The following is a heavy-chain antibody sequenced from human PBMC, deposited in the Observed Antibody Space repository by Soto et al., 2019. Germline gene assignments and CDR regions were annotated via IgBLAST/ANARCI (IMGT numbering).Heavy chain of an antibody. J-gene: IGHJ6*02. CDR2: INHSGST. CDR1: GESFGVYY. D-gene: IGHD6-13*01. V-gene: IGHV4-34*01. Sequence: PSETLSLTCAVYGESFGVYYWSWIRQPPGKGLEWIGEINHSGSTNSNPSLKSRVTISVDTSKNQFSLKLTSVTAAGTAVYYCARVPYSSSPRYYYYYGMDVWGQGTTVTVSS. CDR3: ARVPYSSSPRYYYYYGMDV.